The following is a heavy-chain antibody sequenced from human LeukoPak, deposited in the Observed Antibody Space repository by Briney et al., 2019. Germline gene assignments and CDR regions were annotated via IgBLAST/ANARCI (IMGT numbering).Heavy chain of an antibody. CDR1: GYTFTGYY. CDR2: INPNSGGT. D-gene: IGHD3-16*01. V-gene: IGHV1-2*06. CDR3: AGGVLHGGGNWFDP. Sequence: ASVKVSCKPSGYTFTGYYMHWLRQAPGQGLEWMGRINPNSGGTYYAQKFRSRDTMTRDTSISTAYMEMASLISDDTAVYYCAGGVLHGGGNWFDPWGQGTLVTVSS. J-gene: IGHJ5*02.